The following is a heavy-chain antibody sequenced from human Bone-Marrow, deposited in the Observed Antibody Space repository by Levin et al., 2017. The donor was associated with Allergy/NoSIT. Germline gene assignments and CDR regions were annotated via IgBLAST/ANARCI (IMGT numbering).Heavy chain of an antibody. V-gene: IGHV3-23*01. CDR2: ISRSGGDT. D-gene: IGHD3-10*01. Sequence: GESLKISCAASGFTFSSYAMRWVRQAPGKGLEWVSAISRSGGDTYYADSVRGRFTISRDNSKNTLYLQMDSLRAEDTAVYYCARVVGTYYFDYWGQGTLVTVSS. CDR3: ARVVGTYYFDY. CDR1: GFTFSSYA. J-gene: IGHJ4*02.